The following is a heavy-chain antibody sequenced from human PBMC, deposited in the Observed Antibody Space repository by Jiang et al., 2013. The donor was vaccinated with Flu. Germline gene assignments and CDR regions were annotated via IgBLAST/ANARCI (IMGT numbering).Heavy chain of an antibody. V-gene: IGHV4-39*01. J-gene: IGHJ6*02. CDR2: IYYSGST. D-gene: IGHD1-26*01. CDR1: GGSISSSSYY. Sequence: GPGLVKPSETLSLTCTVSGGSISSSSYYWGWIRQPPGKGLEWIGSIYYSGSTYYNPSLKSRVTISVDTSKNQFSLKLSSVTAADTAVYYCARQSFSVGATPDGYYYGMDVWGQGTTGHRLL. CDR3: ARQSFSVGATPDGYYYGMDV.